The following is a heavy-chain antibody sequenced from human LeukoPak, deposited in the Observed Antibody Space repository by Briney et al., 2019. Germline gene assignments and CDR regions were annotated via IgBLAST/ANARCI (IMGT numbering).Heavy chain of an antibody. CDR1: GYTFTSYG. Sequence: ASVKVSCKASGYTFTSYGISWGRQAPGQGLEGLGWISAYNGNTNYAQKLQGRVTMTTDTSTSTAYMELRSLRSDDTAVYYCAILGNDYGDTTRAFDIWGQGTMVTVSS. CDR3: AILGNDYGDTTRAFDI. CDR2: ISAYNGNT. J-gene: IGHJ3*02. V-gene: IGHV1-18*01. D-gene: IGHD4-17*01.